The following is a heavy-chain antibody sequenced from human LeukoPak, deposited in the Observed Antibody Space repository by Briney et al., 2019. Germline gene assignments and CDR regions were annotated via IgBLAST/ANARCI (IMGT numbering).Heavy chain of an antibody. CDR1: GFTFSSYA. J-gene: IGHJ4*02. D-gene: IGHD1-26*01. Sequence: GGSLRLSCAASGFTFSSYAMSWVRQAPGKGLEWVSAISGSGGSTYYADSVKGRFTISRDNAKNSLYLQMNSLRAEDTAVYYCAREGSYNGGDFDYWGQGTLVTVSS. CDR3: AREGSYNGGDFDY. V-gene: IGHV3-23*01. CDR2: ISGSGGST.